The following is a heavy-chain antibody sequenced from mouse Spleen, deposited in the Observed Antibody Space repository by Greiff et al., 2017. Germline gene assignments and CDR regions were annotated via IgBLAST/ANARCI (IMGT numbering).Heavy chain of an antibody. CDR3: AYGPSYAMDY. V-gene: IGHV1S137*01. CDR1: GYTFTDYA. CDR2: ISTYYGDA. J-gene: IGHJ4*01. D-gene: IGHD2-10*02. Sequence: VQLQQSGAELVRPGVSVKISCKGSGYTFTDYAMHWVKQSHAKSLEWIGVISTYYGDASYNQKFKGKATMTVDKSSSTAYMELARLTSEDSAIYYCAYGPSYAMDYWGQGTSVTVSS.